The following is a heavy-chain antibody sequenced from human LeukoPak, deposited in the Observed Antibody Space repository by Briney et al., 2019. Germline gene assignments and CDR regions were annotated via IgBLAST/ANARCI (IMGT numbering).Heavy chain of an antibody. CDR2: IGSSGSST. CDR1: GFNFGTYA. CDR3: ANMYSILGYTEASHVSSFDY. V-gene: IGHV3-23*01. J-gene: IGHJ4*02. Sequence: GGSLRLSCAASGFNFGTYAMTWVRQAPGKGLEWVSSIGSSGSSTYYADSVKGRFTISRDNSKNTLLLQMNSLGAEDTAIYYCANMYSILGYTEASHVSSFDYWGLGTLVTVSS. D-gene: IGHD2-2*02.